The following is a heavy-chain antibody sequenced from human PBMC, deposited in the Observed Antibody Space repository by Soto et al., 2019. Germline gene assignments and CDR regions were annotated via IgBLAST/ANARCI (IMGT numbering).Heavy chain of an antibody. Sequence: SETLSLTCAVCGGSFSGYYWSWIRQPPGKGLEWIGEINHSGSTNYNPSLKSRVTISVDTSKNQFSLKLNSVTAADSAVYFCARLEGLATISYYFDFWGQGALVTVSS. V-gene: IGHV4-34*01. CDR3: ARLEGLATISYYFDF. CDR1: GGSFSGYY. CDR2: INHSGST. J-gene: IGHJ4*02. D-gene: IGHD3-9*01.